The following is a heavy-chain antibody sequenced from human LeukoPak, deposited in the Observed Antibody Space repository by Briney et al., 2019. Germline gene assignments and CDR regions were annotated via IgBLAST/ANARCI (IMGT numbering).Heavy chain of an antibody. D-gene: IGHD3-22*01. J-gene: IGHJ4*02. V-gene: IGHV4-34*01. CDR1: GGSFSGYY. CDR2: INHSGST. Sequence: SETLSLTCAVYGGSFSGYYWSWIRQPPGKGLEWIGEINHSGSTNYNPSLKSRVTISVDTSKNQFSLKLSSVTAADTAVYYCASKTYYYDSSGYYYAYYFDYWGQGTLVTVSS. CDR3: ASKTYYYDSSGYYYAYYFDY.